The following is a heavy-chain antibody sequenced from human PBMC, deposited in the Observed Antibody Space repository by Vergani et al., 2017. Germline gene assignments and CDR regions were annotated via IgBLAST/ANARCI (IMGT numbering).Heavy chain of an antibody. V-gene: IGHV3-72*01. CDR2: SRNMAYSFST. CDR3: VREGTYCSGSSCYTGVGIFDF. D-gene: IGHD2-2*01. CDR1: GFNFSDYY. J-gene: IGHJ4*02. Sequence: EVQLVESGGALVQPGGSLRLSCAVSGFNFSDYYLDWIRQAPGKGLEWVGRSRNMAYSFSTQFAASVAGRFSISRDASTRYLFLQMNSLKIEDTAVYFCVREGTYCSGSSCYTGVGIFDFWGQGTPVTVSS.